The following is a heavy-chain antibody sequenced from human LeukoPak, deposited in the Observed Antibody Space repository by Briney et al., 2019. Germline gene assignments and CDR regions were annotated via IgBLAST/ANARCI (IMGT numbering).Heavy chain of an antibody. Sequence: GGSLRLSCAASGFTFSNAWMSWVRQAPGKGLEWVGRIKSKTDGGTTDYAAPVKGRFTISRDDSKNTLYLQMNSLKTEDTAVYYRTTNSYSSGWYEDYWGQGTLVTVSS. V-gene: IGHV3-15*01. J-gene: IGHJ4*02. CDR3: TTNSYSSGWYEDY. CDR2: IKSKTDGGTT. D-gene: IGHD6-19*01. CDR1: GFTFSNAW.